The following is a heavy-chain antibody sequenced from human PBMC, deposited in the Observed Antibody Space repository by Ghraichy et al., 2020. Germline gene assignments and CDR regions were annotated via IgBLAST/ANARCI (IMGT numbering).Heavy chain of an antibody. CDR1: GYTFTGYY. CDR2: INPNSGGT. CDR3: ARSVYSSSTYYYYGMDV. V-gene: IGHV1-2*02. Sequence: ASVKVSCKASGYTFTGYYMHWVRQAPGQGLEWMGWINPNSGGTNYAQKFQGRVTMTRDTSISTAYMELSRLRSDDTAVYYCARSVYSSSTYYYYGMDVWGQGTTVTVSS. J-gene: IGHJ6*02. D-gene: IGHD6-6*01.